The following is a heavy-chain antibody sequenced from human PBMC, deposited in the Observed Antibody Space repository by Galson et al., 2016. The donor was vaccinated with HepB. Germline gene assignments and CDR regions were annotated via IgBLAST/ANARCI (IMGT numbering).Heavy chain of an antibody. D-gene: IGHD3-16*01. Sequence: SVKVSCKASGYTFNHYGISWVRQAPGQGLEWMGWIAPYNESTEYAQKFQGRATMTTDTSTSTAYMELRSLRSDDTAVYYCARDLGLYDYIWGTYNYYYYGMDVWGQGTTVTVSS. CDR2: IAPYNEST. J-gene: IGHJ6*02. V-gene: IGHV1-18*01. CDR3: ARDLGLYDYIWGTYNYYYYGMDV. CDR1: GYTFNHYG.